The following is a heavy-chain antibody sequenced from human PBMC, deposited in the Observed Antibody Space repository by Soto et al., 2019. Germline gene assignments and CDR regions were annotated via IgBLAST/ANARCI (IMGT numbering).Heavy chain of an antibody. Sequence: QVQLQESGPGLVKASQTLSLTCTVSGGSISSGDYYWTWIRHHPGKGLEWIGYIYYSGSTKHNPSLKSRITISVDTSKNHFSLKLNSVTAADTAVYYCARTKTSSTSFHVDYWGLGTQVTVSS. V-gene: IGHV4-31*03. CDR3: ARTKTSSTSFHVDY. CDR2: IYYSGST. J-gene: IGHJ4*02. D-gene: IGHD2-2*01. CDR1: GGSISSGDYY.